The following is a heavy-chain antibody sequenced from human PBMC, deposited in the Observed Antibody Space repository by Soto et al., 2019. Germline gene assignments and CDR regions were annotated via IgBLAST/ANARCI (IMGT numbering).Heavy chain of an antibody. J-gene: IGHJ6*02. Sequence: ESLKIPCKGYGYSFNRYWIGWVRQMPGTGLEWMGIIYLGDSDTRYSPSFQGQVTISADKSISTAYLQWSSLKASDTAMYYCARQDYSDYYYYYGMDVWGQGTTVTVSS. CDR3: ARQDYSDYYYYYGMDV. CDR1: GYSFNRYW. V-gene: IGHV5-51*01. CDR2: IYLGDSDT. D-gene: IGHD4-4*01.